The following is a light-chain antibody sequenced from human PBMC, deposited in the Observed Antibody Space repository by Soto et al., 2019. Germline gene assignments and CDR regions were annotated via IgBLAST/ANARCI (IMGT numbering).Light chain of an antibody. CDR3: SSYTSSTPIL. V-gene: IGLV2-14*01. CDR2: DVS. Sequence: QSVLTQPASVSGSPGQSITISCTGTNSDIGGYNYVSWYQQHPGKAPKLMIYDVSNRPSGVSNRFSGSKSGNTASLTISGLQAEDEADYYCSSYTSSTPILFGGGTKLTVL. J-gene: IGLJ2*01. CDR1: NSDIGGYNY.